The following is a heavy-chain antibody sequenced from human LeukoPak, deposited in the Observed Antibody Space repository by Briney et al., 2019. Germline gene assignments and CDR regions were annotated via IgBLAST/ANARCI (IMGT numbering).Heavy chain of an antibody. V-gene: IGHV4-39*07. CDR2: IYYSGRT. D-gene: IGHD3-10*01. Sequence: PSETLSLTCTVSGGSISSNRDYWGWIRQTPGKGLEWIGTIYYSGRTYYNPSLKSRVTISVDTSKNQFSLKLSSVTAADTAVYYCARDAPPWVRGVRSFDYWGQGTLVTVSS. J-gene: IGHJ4*02. CDR1: GGSISSNRDY. CDR3: ARDAPPWVRGVRSFDY.